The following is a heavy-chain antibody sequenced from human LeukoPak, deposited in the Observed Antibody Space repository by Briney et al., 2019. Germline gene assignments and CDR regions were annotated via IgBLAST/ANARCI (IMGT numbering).Heavy chain of an antibody. CDR2: IYYSGST. CDR1: GGSISSGGYY. CDR3: ARAYCGGDCYIHYYYGMDV. Sequence: SQTLSLTCTVSGGSISSGGYYWSWIRQHPGKGLEWIGYIYYSGSTYYNPSLKSRVTISVDTSKNQFSLKLSSVTAADTAAYYCARAYCGGDCYIHYYYGMDVWGQGTTVTVSS. V-gene: IGHV4-31*03. J-gene: IGHJ6*02. D-gene: IGHD2-21*02.